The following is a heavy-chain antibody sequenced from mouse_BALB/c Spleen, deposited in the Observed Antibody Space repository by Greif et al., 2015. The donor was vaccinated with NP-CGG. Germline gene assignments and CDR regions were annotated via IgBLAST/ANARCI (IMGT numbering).Heavy chain of an antibody. CDR2: INSNGGST. Sequence: EVQGVESGGGLVKLGGSLKLSCAASGFTFSSYYMSWVRQTPEKRLELVAAINSNGGSTYYADTVKGRFTISMDNAKNPLYLQMSSLKSEDTALYYCARGGLRGAMDYWGQGTSVTVSS. D-gene: IGHD2-2*01. V-gene: IGHV5-6-2*01. J-gene: IGHJ4*01. CDR1: GFTFSSYY. CDR3: ARGGLRGAMDY.